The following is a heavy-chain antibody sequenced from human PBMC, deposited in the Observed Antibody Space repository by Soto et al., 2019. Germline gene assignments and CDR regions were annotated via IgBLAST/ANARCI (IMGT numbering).Heavy chain of an antibody. CDR2: INHSGST. J-gene: IGHJ4*02. V-gene: IGHV4-34*01. CDR3: ARSLPYGSGSYYLD. Sequence: QVQLQQWGAGLLKPSETLSLTCAVYGGSFSGYYWSWIRQPPGKGLEWIGEINHSGSTNYNPSLKSRVNISVDTSKNQFSLKLSSVTAADTAVYYCARSLPYGSGSYYLDWGQGTLVTVSS. D-gene: IGHD3-10*01. CDR1: GGSFSGYY.